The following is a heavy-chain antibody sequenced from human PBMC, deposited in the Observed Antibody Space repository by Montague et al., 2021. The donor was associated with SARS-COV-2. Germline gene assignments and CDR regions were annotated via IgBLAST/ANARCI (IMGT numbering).Heavy chain of an antibody. CDR2: INHRGST. CDR3: ARGTGPRSTTPLGVIICGHVFDI. J-gene: IGHJ3*02. Sequence: SETLSLTCAVYGGSFSGYYWSWIRQPPGKGLEWIGEINHRGSTNYNPSLKSRVIISVDTSKNQFSLKLSSVTAADTAVYYCARGTGPRSTTPLGVIICGHVFDIWGQGTMVTVSS. V-gene: IGHV4-34*01. D-gene: IGHD3-3*01. CDR1: GGSFSGYY.